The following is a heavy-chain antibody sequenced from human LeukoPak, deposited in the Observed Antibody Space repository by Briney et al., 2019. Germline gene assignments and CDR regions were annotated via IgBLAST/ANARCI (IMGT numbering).Heavy chain of an antibody. D-gene: IGHD1-7*01. Sequence: PGGSLRLSCAASGFTFSSYAMSWVRQAPGKGLEWVSAISGSGGSTYYADSVKGRFTISRDNSKNTLYLQMNSLRAEDTAVYYCANGQGLGASHLHFITGTPRDYWGQGTLVTVSS. CDR1: GFTFSSYA. CDR2: ISGSGGST. V-gene: IGHV3-23*01. CDR3: ANGQGLGASHLHFITGTPRDY. J-gene: IGHJ4*02.